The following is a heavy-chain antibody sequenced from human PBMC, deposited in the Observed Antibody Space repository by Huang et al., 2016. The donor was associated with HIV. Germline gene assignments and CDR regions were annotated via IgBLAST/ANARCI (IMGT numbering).Heavy chain of an antibody. V-gene: IGHV5-51*01. CDR3: ARQGVGDFVVEPTGLGAFDI. J-gene: IGHJ3*02. Sequence: EVQLVQSGAVVKKPGESLKISCKGSGYTFNGYWIGGVRQMPGKGRAWMGIIYPGDSDTTYSPSFQGQVTISADKSISTDYLQWSGLKASDTAMYYCARQGVGDFVVEPTGLGAFDIWGQGTMVTVSS. CDR1: GYTFNGYW. CDR2: IYPGDSDT. D-gene: IGHD2-2*01.